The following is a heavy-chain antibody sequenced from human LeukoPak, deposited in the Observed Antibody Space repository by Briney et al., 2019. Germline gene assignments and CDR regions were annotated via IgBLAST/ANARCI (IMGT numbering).Heavy chain of an antibody. D-gene: IGHD5-18*01. CDR2: INRSGSYI. Sequence: GGSLRLSCAASGFTFSTYSMNWVRQAPGKGLEWVSSINRSGSYIFYADSVKGRFTISRDNTKNSLYLQMNSPRAEDTAVYYCARDPGIQLWSYYFDYWGPGTLVTVSS. CDR3: ARDPGIQLWSYYFDY. CDR1: GFTFSTYS. J-gene: IGHJ4*02. V-gene: IGHV3-21*01.